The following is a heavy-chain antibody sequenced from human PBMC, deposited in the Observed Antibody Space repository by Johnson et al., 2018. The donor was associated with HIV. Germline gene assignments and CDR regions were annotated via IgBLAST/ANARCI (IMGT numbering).Heavy chain of an antibody. V-gene: IGHV3-11*04. CDR3: ARDLIVGTTRTGAFDI. CDR1: GFTFSDYY. J-gene: IGHJ3*02. D-gene: IGHD1-26*01. Sequence: QVQLVESGGGLVKPGGSLRLSCAASGFTFSDYYMTWIRQAPGKGLEWLSFISSSGDIIRYADSVKGRFTISRDNSNNTVSLQMNSLRAEDTAVYFCARDLIVGTTRTGAFDIWGQGTKVTVSS. CDR2: ISSSGDII.